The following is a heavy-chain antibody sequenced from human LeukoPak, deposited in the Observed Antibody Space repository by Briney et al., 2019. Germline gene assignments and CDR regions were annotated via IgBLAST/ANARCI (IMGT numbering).Heavy chain of an antibody. J-gene: IGHJ6*02. CDR3: ARDFVVVTAIIRYYGMDV. CDR2: IYHSGST. V-gene: IGHV4-4*02. CDR1: GGSISSSNW. D-gene: IGHD2-21*02. Sequence: PSETLSLTCAVSGGSISSSNWWSWVRQPPGKGLEWIGEIYHSGSTNYNPSLKSRVTISVDKSKNQFSLKLSSVTAADTAVYYCARDFVVVTAIIRYYGMDVWGQGTTVTVSS.